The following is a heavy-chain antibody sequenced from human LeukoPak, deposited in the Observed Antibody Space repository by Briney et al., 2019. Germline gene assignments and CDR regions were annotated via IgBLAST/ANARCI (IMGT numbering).Heavy chain of an antibody. Sequence: ASVKVSCKASGYTFTGYYMHWVRQAPGQGLEWMGWINPNSGGTNYAQKFQGRVTMTRDTSISTAYMELNRLRSDDTAVYYCARGEQQLVLYYYYMDVWGKGTTVTVSS. J-gene: IGHJ6*03. CDR2: INPNSGGT. CDR1: GYTFTGYY. V-gene: IGHV1-2*02. CDR3: ARGEQQLVLYYYYMDV. D-gene: IGHD6-13*01.